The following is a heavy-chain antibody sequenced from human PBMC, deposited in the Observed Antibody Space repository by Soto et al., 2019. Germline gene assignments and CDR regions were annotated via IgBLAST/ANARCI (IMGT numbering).Heavy chain of an antibody. Sequence: SETLSLTCTVSGGSISSGGYYWSWIRQHPGKGLEWIGYIYYSGSTYYNPSLKSRITISVDTSKNQFSLKLSSVTAADTAVYYCARDTYYDILTGRPGDYYYGMDVWGQGTTVTVSS. D-gene: IGHD3-9*01. J-gene: IGHJ6*02. CDR3: ARDTYYDILTGRPGDYYYGMDV. CDR2: IYYSGST. CDR1: GGSISSGGYY. V-gene: IGHV4-31*03.